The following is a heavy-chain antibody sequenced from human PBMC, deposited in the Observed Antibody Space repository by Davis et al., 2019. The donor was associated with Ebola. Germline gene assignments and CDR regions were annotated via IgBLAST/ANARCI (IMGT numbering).Heavy chain of an antibody. V-gene: IGHV1-2*02. CDR3: ARDLVTIFGVVIIQGYYFDY. D-gene: IGHD3-3*01. CDR2: INPNSGGT. CDR1: GYTFTGYY. Sequence: ASVKVSCKASGYTFTGYYMHWVRQAPGQGLEWMGWINPNSGGTNYAQKFQGRVTMTRDTSISTAYMELSRLRSDDTAVYYCARDLVTIFGVVIIQGYYFDYWGQGTLVTVSS. J-gene: IGHJ4*02.